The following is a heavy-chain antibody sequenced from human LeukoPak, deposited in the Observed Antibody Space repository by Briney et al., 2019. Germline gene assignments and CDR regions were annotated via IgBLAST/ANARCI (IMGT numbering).Heavy chain of an antibody. Sequence: PGGSLRLSCAASGFTFSSFSMNWVRQAPGKGLEWVSYISGTSTTIYYADSVKGRFTISRDNAKNSLYLQMNSLRAEDTAVYYCARDLGGENWSGSYFDYWGQGTLVTVSS. J-gene: IGHJ4*02. CDR2: ISGTSTTI. V-gene: IGHV3-48*04. CDR1: GFTFSSFS. D-gene: IGHD1-1*01. CDR3: ARDLGGENWSGSYFDY.